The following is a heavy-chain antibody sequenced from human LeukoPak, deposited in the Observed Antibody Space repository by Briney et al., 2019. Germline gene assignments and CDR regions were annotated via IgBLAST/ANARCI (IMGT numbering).Heavy chain of an antibody. V-gene: IGHV4-4*07. D-gene: IGHD3-10*01. CDR3: SRDMVRETLMYWFDP. CDR2: IYGSGST. CDR1: GASINGYF. Sequence: SETLSLTCTVSGASINGYFWSWIRQSAGKGLEWIGRIYGSGSTNYNPSLESRATVSSDTSKNQFPLKLRSVTAADTAVYYCSRDMVRETLMYWFDPWGPGILVTVS. J-gene: IGHJ5*02.